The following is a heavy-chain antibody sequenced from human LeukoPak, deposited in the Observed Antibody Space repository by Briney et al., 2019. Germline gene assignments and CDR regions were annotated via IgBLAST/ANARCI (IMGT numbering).Heavy chain of an antibody. CDR1: SGSMFGGGYS. V-gene: IGHV4-30-2*01. D-gene: IGHD3-22*01. J-gene: IGHJ3*02. CDR3: ARGWLPHDAFDI. CDR2: IYHDGTT. Sequence: TSETLSLTCTGSSGSMFGGGYSWSWIRQPPGKGLEWIGYIYHDGTTFYNPSLKSRVTISVDTSKNQFSLKLNSVAAADTAVYFCARGWLPHDAFDIWGRGTLVTVSS.